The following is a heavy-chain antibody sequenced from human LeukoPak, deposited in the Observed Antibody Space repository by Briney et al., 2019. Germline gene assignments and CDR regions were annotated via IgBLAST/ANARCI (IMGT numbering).Heavy chain of an antibody. V-gene: IGHV3-53*01. J-gene: IGHJ6*02. CDR2: IYSGGST. CDR1: GFIVSSNY. D-gene: IGHD2-2*01. CDR3: ARDIVVVPAADPLNYYYYGMDV. Sequence: GGSLRLSCAVSGFIVSSNYMSWVRQAPGKGLEWVSVIYSGGSTYYADSVKGRFTISRDNSKNTLYLQMNSLRAEDTAVYYCARDIVVVPAADPLNYYYYGMDVWGQGTTVTVSS.